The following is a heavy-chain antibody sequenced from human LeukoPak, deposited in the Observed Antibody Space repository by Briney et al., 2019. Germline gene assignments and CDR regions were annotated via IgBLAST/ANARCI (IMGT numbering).Heavy chain of an antibody. CDR1: GGSISSYY. CDR3: ARGLGCSSTSCYYYYYYYMDV. Sequence: SETLSLTCTVSGGSISSYYWSWIRQPPGKGLEWIGYIYYSGSTNYNPSLKSRVTISVDTSKNQFSLKLSSVTAADTAVYYCARGLGCSSTSCYYYYYYYMDVWGKGTTVTISS. D-gene: IGHD2-2*01. J-gene: IGHJ6*03. CDR2: IYYSGST. V-gene: IGHV4-59*01.